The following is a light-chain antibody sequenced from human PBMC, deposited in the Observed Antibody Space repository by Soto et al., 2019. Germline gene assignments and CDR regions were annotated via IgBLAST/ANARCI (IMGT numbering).Light chain of an antibody. CDR2: DND. CDR1: SSNIGKNY. Sequence: QSVLTQPPSVSAAPGQKVTISCSGSSSNIGKNYVSWYQQLPGTAPNLLIFDNDKRTSGIADRFSGSKSGTSATLDITGLQTGDEADYYCGTWDSSRTAVVFGGGTKVTVL. J-gene: IGLJ2*01. V-gene: IGLV1-51*01. CDR3: GTWDSSRTAVV.